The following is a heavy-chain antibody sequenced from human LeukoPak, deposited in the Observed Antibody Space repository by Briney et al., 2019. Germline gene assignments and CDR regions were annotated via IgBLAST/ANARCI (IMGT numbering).Heavy chain of an antibody. D-gene: IGHD3-10*01. CDR3: ARDLESPFTMVRGVSP. CDR2: ISAYNGNT. CDR1: GYTFTTYG. V-gene: IGHV1-18*01. J-gene: IGHJ5*02. Sequence: ASVKVSCKASGYTFTTYGISWVRQAPGQGLEWMGWISAYNGNTNYAQKLQGRVTMTTDTSTSTAYMELRSLRSDDTAVYYCARDLESPFTMVRGVSPWGQGTLVTVSS.